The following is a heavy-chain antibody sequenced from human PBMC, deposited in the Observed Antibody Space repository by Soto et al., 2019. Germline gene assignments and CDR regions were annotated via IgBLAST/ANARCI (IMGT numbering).Heavy chain of an antibody. V-gene: IGHV1-18*01. CDR3: ARGGTPFDY. J-gene: IGHJ4*02. CDR2: ISAYNGNT. D-gene: IGHD3-16*01. CDR1: GYTFTNFG. Sequence: QVHLVQSGAEVKKPGASVKVSCTASGYTFTNFGISWVRQAPGQGLEWMGWISAYNGNTNYEHKFQGRVTMTTDTSTSTAYRELRSLTSDDTAVYYCARGGTPFDYWGQGTLVTVSS.